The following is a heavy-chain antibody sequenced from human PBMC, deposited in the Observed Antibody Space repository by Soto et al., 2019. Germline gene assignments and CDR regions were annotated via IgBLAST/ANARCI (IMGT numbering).Heavy chain of an antibody. D-gene: IGHD3-9*01. J-gene: IGHJ4*02. V-gene: IGHV1-46*01. CDR1: GYTFTTYY. CDR2: INPSAGST. Sequence: QVQLVQSGAEVKKPGASVKISCRASGYTFTTYYIHWVRQAPGQGLEWMGIINPSAGSTTYTQKFQGRVTMTRDTSTSTIYMELSSLRSEDTAVYYCARSEFDWLSQARYYFDYWGQGTLVTVSS. CDR3: ARSEFDWLSQARYYFDY.